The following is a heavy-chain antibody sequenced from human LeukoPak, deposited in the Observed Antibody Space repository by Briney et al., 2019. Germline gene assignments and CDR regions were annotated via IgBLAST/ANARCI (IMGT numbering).Heavy chain of an antibody. J-gene: IGHJ4*02. CDR3: AKDRSGFYDH. V-gene: IGHV3-30*18. CDR2: ISFDGSKE. CDR1: GFTFRSYA. D-gene: IGHD3-22*01. Sequence: GGSLRLSCAASGFTFRSYAMHWLRQAPGKGLEWVALISFDGSKEYYADSVEGRFTISRDNSNKTLSPQMNGVRPEDTAAYYCAKDRSGFYDHWGQGALVTVSS.